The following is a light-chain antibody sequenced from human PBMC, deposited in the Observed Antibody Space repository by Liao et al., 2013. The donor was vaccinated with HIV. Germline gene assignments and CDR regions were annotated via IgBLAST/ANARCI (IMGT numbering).Light chain of an antibody. CDR2: QDF. Sequence: SYELTQPPSVSVSPGQTASITCSGDRLGDKYACWYQQKPGQSPVVVIYQDFLRPSGIPERFSASNSGNTATLTISGAQAMDEADYYCQAWDIGTGVFGTGTKVTVL. J-gene: IGLJ1*01. V-gene: IGLV3-1*01. CDR1: RLGDKY. CDR3: QAWDIGTGV.